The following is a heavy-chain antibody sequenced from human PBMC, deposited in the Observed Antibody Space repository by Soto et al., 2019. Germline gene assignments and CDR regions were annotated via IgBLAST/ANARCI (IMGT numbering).Heavy chain of an antibody. V-gene: IGHV6-1*01. CDR1: GDSVSSNSAA. J-gene: IGHJ6*02. CDR3: ASDREQLGGYSYCCMSV. CDR2: TYYRSKWYN. D-gene: IGHD6-6*01. Sequence: SQTLSLTCAISGDSVSSNSAAWNWIRQSPSRGLECLGRTYYRSKWYNVYAVSVKSRITINPDTSNNHISLQLNSVTPEDATLYYCASDREQLGGYSYCCMSVWRQGTTV.